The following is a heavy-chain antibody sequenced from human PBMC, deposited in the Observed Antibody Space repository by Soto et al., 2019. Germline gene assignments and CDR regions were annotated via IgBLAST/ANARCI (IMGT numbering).Heavy chain of an antibody. CDR1: GFSLSTSGVG. Sequence: QITLKESGPTLVKPTQTLTLTCTFSGFSLSTSGVGVAWVRQPPGQALEWLAFIFWNDEKHYRPPLKSRVTIINDTSKNQVVHTMTNVDPVDTGTYYCARRAGYNSYHFEYWGLGTLVTVSS. D-gene: IGHD1-1*01. J-gene: IGHJ4*02. V-gene: IGHV2-5*01. CDR2: IFWNDEK. CDR3: ARRAGYNSYHFEY.